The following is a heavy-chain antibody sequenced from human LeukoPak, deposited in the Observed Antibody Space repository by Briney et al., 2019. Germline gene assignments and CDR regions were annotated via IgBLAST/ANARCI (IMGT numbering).Heavy chain of an antibody. V-gene: IGHV4-31*03. Sequence: SQTLSLTCTVSGGSISSGGYYWSWIRQHPGRGLEWIVYIYYSGSTYYNPSLKSRVTISVDTSKNQFSLKLSSVTAADTTVYYCARDRGDYYGSPNWFDPWGQGTLVTVSS. CDR1: GGSISSGGYY. CDR3: ARDRGDYYGSPNWFDP. CDR2: IYYSGST. J-gene: IGHJ5*02. D-gene: IGHD3-10*01.